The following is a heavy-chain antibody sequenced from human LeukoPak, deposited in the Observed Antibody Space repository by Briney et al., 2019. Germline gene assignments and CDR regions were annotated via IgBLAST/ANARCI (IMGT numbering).Heavy chain of an antibody. Sequence: ASLKVSCKASGYTFTGYYMHWVRQAPGQGLEWMGWINPNSGGTNYAQKFQGRVTMTRDTSISTAYMELSRLRSDDTAVYYCARVSITMIVVVDAFDIWGQGTMVTVSS. CDR3: ARVSITMIVVVDAFDI. V-gene: IGHV1-2*02. D-gene: IGHD3-22*01. CDR1: GYTFTGYY. J-gene: IGHJ3*02. CDR2: INPNSGGT.